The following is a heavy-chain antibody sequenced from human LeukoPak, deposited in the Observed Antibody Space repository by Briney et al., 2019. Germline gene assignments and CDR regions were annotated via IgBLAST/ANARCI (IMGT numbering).Heavy chain of an antibody. Sequence: KPSETLSLTCTVSGGSISSYYWSWIRQPPGKGLEWIRYIYYSGSTNYNPSLKSRVTISVDTSKNQFSLKLSSVTAADTAVYYCARVDYYDSSGYSRYFDYWGQGTLVTVSS. CDR3: ARVDYYDSSGYSRYFDY. J-gene: IGHJ4*02. CDR1: GGSISSYY. CDR2: IYYSGST. V-gene: IGHV4-59*01. D-gene: IGHD3-22*01.